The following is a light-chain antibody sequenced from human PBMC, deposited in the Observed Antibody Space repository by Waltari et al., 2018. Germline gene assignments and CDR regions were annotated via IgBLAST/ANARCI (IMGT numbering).Light chain of an antibody. Sequence: QSALTQPASVSASPGPSITLSCTGTSSDIGAYKHVQWYQQHPGKAPKLMIYDVSIRPSGISNRFSGSKSGNTASLTISGLQADDEADYYCSSSASSTTRVFGGGTKLTVL. CDR3: SSSASSTTRV. CDR2: DVS. V-gene: IGLV2-14*03. J-gene: IGLJ2*01. CDR1: SSDIGAYKH.